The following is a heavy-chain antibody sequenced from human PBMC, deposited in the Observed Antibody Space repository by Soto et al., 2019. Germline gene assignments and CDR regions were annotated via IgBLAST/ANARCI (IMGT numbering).Heavy chain of an antibody. V-gene: IGHV3-30-3*01. D-gene: IGHD4-4*01. CDR2: ISYDGSNK. CDR3: ARDKRYSRSFYYYYGMDV. J-gene: IGHJ6*02. CDR1: GFTFSSYA. Sequence: PVGSLRLSCAASGFTFSSYAMHWVRQAPGKGLEWVAVISYDGSNKYYADSVKGRFTISRDNSKNTLYLQMNSLRAEDTAVYYCARDKRYSRSFYYYYGMDVWGQGTTVTVSS.